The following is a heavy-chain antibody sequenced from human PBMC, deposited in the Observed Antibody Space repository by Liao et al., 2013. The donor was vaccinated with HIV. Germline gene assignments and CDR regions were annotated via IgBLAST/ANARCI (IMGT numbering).Heavy chain of an antibody. CDR3: ARAVYGSGSYYNEE. J-gene: IGHJ4*02. D-gene: IGHD3-10*01. Sequence: QVQLQESGPGLVKPSETLSLTCTVSNGSVTGYHWSWIRQPPGKGLQWIGYIYYTGSAYYNPSLESRVTISVDTPSNQFALRLTSVTAADTAVYYCARAVYGSGSYYNEEWGQGTLVTVSS. CDR1: NGSVTGYH. CDR2: IYYTGSA. V-gene: IGHV4-59*02.